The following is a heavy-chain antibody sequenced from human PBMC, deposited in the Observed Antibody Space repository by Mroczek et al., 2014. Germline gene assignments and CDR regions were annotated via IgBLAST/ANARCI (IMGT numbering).Heavy chain of an antibody. CDR1: GYTFTSYD. V-gene: IGHV1-8*01. J-gene: IGHJ4*02. Sequence: VQLLETGAEVKKPGASVKVSCKASGYTFTSYDINWVRQATGQGLEWMGWMNPNSGNTGYAQKFQGRVTMTRNTSISTAYMELSSLTSEDTAVYYCARGRDRLRYFDWPTDYWGQGTLVTVSS. CDR3: ARGRDRLRYFDWPTDY. D-gene: IGHD3-9*01. CDR2: MNPNSGNT.